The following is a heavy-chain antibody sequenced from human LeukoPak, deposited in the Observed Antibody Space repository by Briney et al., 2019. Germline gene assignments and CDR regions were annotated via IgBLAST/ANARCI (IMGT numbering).Heavy chain of an antibody. V-gene: IGHV3-9*01. CDR3: AKYYYDSSGYYPIDY. CDR2: ISWNSGRI. D-gene: IGHD3-22*01. J-gene: IGHJ4*02. CDR1: GFTFDDYA. Sequence: GGSLRLSCAASGFTFDDYAMHWVRQAPGKGLEWVSGISWNSGRIGYAASVKGRFTISRDNSENTLYLQMHGLRAGDTAVYYCAKYYYDSSGYYPIDYWGQGTLVTVSS.